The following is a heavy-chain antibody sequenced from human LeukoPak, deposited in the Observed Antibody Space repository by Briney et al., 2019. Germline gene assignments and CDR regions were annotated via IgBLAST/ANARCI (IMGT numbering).Heavy chain of an antibody. CDR2: INPNSGDT. V-gene: IGHV1-2*02. Sequence: GASVKVSCKASGYIFTGYYMHWVRQAPGQGLEWMGWINPNSGDTNYAQKFQGRVTMTRDTSISTAYMELSRLRSDDTAVYYCFQSGPGRLDAFDLWGQGTMVTVSP. J-gene: IGHJ3*01. CDR1: GYIFTGYY. D-gene: IGHD3-10*01. CDR3: FQSGPGRLDAFDL.